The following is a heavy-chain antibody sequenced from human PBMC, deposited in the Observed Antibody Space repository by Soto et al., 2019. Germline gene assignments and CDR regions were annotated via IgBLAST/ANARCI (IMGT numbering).Heavy chain of an antibody. V-gene: IGHV3-74*01. CDR2: ITEDGSGT. CDR3: VRGTNGWRGMDY. D-gene: IGHD2-8*01. J-gene: IGHJ4*02. Sequence: GRSLRLSCATSGFTFISYPIHWVRQAPGKGPVWVSRITEDGSGTTYADSVKGRFTVTRDNAKKTMYLQMSGLGAEDTAVYHCVRGTNGWRGMDYWGQGTLVTVSS. CDR1: GFTFISYP.